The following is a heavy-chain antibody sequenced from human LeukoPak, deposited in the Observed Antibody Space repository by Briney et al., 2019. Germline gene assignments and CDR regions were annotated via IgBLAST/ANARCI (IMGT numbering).Heavy chain of an antibody. CDR3: VRNRGDLVTFGGVITSYYYYYIDV. CDR1: GFTFDEHA. J-gene: IGHJ6*03. D-gene: IGHD3-16*02. V-gene: IGHV3-20*01. Sequence: GGSLRLSCAASGFTFDEHALSWVRQVPGQGLEWLSTINWNGGGTNYADSVRGRFTISRDNAKNSLYLQMNSLTAEDTALYHCVRNRGDLVTFGGVITSYYYYYIDVWGKGTTVTVSS. CDR2: INWNGGGT.